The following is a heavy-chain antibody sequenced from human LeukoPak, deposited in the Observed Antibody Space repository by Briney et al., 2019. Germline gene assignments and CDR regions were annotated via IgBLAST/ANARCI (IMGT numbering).Heavy chain of an antibody. J-gene: IGHJ4*02. V-gene: IGHV5-51*01. CDR2: IYPGDSDT. Sequence: GESLKISCKDSGYSFTNYWIGWVRQMPGKGLEWMGIIYPGDSDTRYSPSFQGQVTISADKSISTAYLQWSSLKASDTAMYYCARSAFSSSSPPFDYWGQGTLVTVSS. CDR3: ARSAFSSSSPPFDY. D-gene: IGHD6-6*01. CDR1: GYSFTNYW.